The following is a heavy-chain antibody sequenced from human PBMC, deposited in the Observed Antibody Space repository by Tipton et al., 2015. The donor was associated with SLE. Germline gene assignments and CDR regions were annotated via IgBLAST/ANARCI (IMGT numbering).Heavy chain of an antibody. CDR1: GGSISSYY. D-gene: IGHD3-16*01. Sequence: LRLSCTVSGGSISSYYWSWIRQPPGKGLEWIGFIYYSGSTNYNPSLKSRVTISVDTSKNQFSLKLSSVTAADTAVYYCARDEEGAWNPWGQGTLVTVSS. V-gene: IGHV4-59*01. CDR3: ARDEEGAWNP. CDR2: IYYSGST. J-gene: IGHJ5*02.